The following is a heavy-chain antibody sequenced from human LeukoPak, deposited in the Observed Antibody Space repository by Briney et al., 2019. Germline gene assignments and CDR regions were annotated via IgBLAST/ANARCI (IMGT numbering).Heavy chain of an antibody. J-gene: IGHJ5*02. CDR2: GHYTGST. V-gene: IGHV4-59*12. CDR3: ARDQDYYGSGSYGPDH. CDR1: GDSINNYY. D-gene: IGHD3-10*01. Sequence: SETLSLTCTVSGDSINNYYWNWIRQPPGKGLEWIGYGHYTGSTYKNPSLNSRVAFSVDPSKNQFSLKLSSVIVADTAVYYCARDQDYYGSGSYGPDHWGQGILVTVSS.